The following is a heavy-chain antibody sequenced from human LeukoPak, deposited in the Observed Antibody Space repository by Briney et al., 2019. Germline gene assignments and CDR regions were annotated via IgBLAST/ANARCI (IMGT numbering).Heavy chain of an antibody. J-gene: IGHJ4*02. CDR1: GFTFSSYS. D-gene: IGHD5-24*01. V-gene: IGHV3-48*01. CDR3: ASERDGYNPYFDY. CDR2: ISSSSSTI. Sequence: PGGSLRLSCAASGFTFSSYSMNWVRQAPGKGLEWVSYISSSSSTIYYADSVKGRFTISRDNAKNSLYLQMNSLRAEDTAVYYCASERDGYNPYFDYWGQGTLVTVSS.